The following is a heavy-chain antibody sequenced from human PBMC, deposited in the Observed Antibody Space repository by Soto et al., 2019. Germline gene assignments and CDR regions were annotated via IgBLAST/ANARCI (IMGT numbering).Heavy chain of an antibody. CDR1: GFTFSGYG. Sequence: QVQLVESGGSVVQPGRSLRLSCATSGFTFSGYGMHWVRQAPGKGLEWVTGILYDGSDKYYADSVKGRFTISRENSKNTLYLQMNSLRTEDSAVYYCAKAGGGFGDFVHHWGQGTPVTVSS. J-gene: IGHJ4*02. CDR2: ILYDGSDK. V-gene: IGHV3-30*18. CDR3: AKAGGGFGDFVHH. D-gene: IGHD3-10*01.